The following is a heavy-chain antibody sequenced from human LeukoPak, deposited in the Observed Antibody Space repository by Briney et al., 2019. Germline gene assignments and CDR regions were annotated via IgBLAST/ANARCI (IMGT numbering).Heavy chain of an antibody. CDR1: GFTFSSYS. Sequence: PGGSLRLSCAASGFTFSSYSMNWVRQAPGKGLEWVSSISSSSSYIYYADSVKGRFTISRDNAKNSLYLQMNSLRAEDTAVYYCARDGGDGYNYVIDYWGQGTLVTVSS. V-gene: IGHV3-21*01. CDR2: ISSSSSYI. D-gene: IGHD5-24*01. CDR3: ARDGGDGYNYVIDY. J-gene: IGHJ4*02.